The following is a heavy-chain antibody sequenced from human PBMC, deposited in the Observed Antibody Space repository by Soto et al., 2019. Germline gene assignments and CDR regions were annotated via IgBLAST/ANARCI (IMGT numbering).Heavy chain of an antibody. V-gene: IGHV4-39*01. D-gene: IGHD2-15*01. Sequence: SETLSLTCAVSGVSIHNSHSFWGWIRQPPGKGLEFIGSVYYSGGANYNPSLKSRVTVSIDTSNNQFSLRVNSVTAADTAVYYCGRVVEGATRHTDFDSWGQGILVTV. CDR3: GRVVEGATRHTDFDS. J-gene: IGHJ5*01. CDR2: VYYSGGA. CDR1: GVSIHNSHSF.